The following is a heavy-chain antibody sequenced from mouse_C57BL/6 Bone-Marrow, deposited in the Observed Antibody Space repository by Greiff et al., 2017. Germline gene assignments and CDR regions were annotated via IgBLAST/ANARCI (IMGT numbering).Heavy chain of an antibody. D-gene: IGHD1-1*01. CDR1: GFTFSSYA. V-gene: IGHV5-4*03. CDR2: ISDGGSYT. Sequence: VKLMESGGGLVKPGGSLKLSCAASGFTFSSYAMSWVRQTPETRLEWVATISDGGSYTYYPDNVKGRFTISRDNAKNNLYLQMSHLKSEDTAMYYCARLTTPVLDVWGTGTTVTVSS. CDR3: ARLTTPVLDV. J-gene: IGHJ1*03.